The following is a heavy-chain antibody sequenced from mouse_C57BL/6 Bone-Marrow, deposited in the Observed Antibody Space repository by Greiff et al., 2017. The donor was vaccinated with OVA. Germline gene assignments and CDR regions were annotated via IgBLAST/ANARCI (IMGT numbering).Heavy chain of an antibody. CDR3: ARDSYGYAMDY. D-gene: IGHD1-1*01. J-gene: IGHJ4*01. CDR2: ISYDGSN. CDR1: GYSITSGYY. Sequence: DVKLVESGPGLVKPSQSLSLTCSVTGYSITSGYYWNWIRQFPGNKLEWMGYISYDGSNNYNPSLKNRISITRDTSKNQFFLKLNSVTTEDTATYYCARDSYGYAMDYWGQGTSVTVSS. V-gene: IGHV3-6*01.